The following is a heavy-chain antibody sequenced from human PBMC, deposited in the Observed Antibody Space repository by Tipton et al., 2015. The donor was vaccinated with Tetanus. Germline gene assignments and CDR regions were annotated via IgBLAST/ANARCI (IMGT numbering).Heavy chain of an antibody. V-gene: IGHV4-61*01. CDR1: GGSVSGSSHY. D-gene: IGHD1-1*01. CDR2: IYHSGST. CDR3: ARANNDIPKKGPFDS. J-gene: IGHJ4*02. Sequence: TQSLTCIVSGGSVSGSSHYWSWIRQPPGKPLEWVGYIYHSGSTNYNPSLKSRVTISFGTSKNQFSLNLESVTAADTAVYYCARANNDIPKKGPFDSWGQGTLVIVSS.